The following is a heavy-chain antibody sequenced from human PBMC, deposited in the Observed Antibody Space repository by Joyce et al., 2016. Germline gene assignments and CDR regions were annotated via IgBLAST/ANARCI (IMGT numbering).Heavy chain of an antibody. V-gene: IGHV4-4*07. CDR3: ARGEFAPDY. Sequence: QVQLQESGPGLVKASETLSLTCSVSGRDSISNYYGSWIRQPAGKGLEWIGRFYASGITNYNPSLESRVTMSLDTAKNHFSLNLNSVTAADTAVYFCARGEFAPDYWGQGTLVTVSS. J-gene: IGHJ4*02. CDR2: FYASGIT. CDR1: GRDSISNYY.